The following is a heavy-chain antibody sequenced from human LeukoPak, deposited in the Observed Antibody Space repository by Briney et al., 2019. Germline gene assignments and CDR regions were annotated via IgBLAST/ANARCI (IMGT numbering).Heavy chain of an antibody. CDR3: AKLEAGRYSSSWYKLDY. V-gene: IGHV1-46*01. J-gene: IGHJ4*02. D-gene: IGHD6-13*01. CDR2: INPSGGST. CDR1: GYTFTSYY. Sequence: GASVKVSCKASGYTFTSYYMHWVRQAPGQGLEWMGIINPSGGSTSYAQKFQGRVTMTRDTSTSTVYMELSSLRSEDTAVYYCAKLEAGRYSSSWYKLDYWGQGTLVTVSS.